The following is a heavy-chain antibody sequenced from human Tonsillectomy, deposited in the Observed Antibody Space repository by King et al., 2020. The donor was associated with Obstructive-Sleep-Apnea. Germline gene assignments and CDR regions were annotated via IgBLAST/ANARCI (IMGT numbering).Heavy chain of an antibody. CDR3: ARDLTGMDV. V-gene: IGHV1-69*01. CDR2: IIPKSGTA. J-gene: IGHJ6*02. D-gene: IGHD3-9*01. CDR1: GGTVTTDT. Sequence: QLVQSGAEVKKPGSSVTVSCKASGGTVTTDTISWVRQAPGQGLEWMGGIIPKSGTAHYVQKCQGRVTITADASTNIVFMQLNSLRSEDTAVYYCARDLTGMDVWGQGTSVAVSS.